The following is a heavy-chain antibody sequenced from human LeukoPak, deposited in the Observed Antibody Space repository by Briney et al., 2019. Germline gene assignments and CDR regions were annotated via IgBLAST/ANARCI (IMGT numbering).Heavy chain of an antibody. V-gene: IGHV3-48*03. J-gene: IGHJ4*02. CDR1: GFTFSSYE. Sequence: GGPLRLSCAASGFTFSSYEMNWVRQAPGKGLEWVSYISSSGSTIYYADSVKGRFTISRDNAKNSLYLQMNSLRAEDTAVYYCARAYYGSASPNDYWGQGTLVTVSS. CDR2: ISSSGSTI. D-gene: IGHD3-10*01. CDR3: ARAYYGSASPNDY.